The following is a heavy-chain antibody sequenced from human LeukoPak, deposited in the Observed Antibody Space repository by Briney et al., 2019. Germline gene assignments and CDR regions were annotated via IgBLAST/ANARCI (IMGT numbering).Heavy chain of an antibody. CDR2: ISYDGSNK. CDR1: GFTFSSYA. CDR3: ARDAYYYDSSGYYPNLDY. V-gene: IGHV3-30*01. Sequence: GGSLRLSCAASGFTFSSYAMHWVRQAQGKGLEWVAVISYDGSNKYYADSVKGRFTISRDNSKNTLYLQMNSLRAEDTAVYYCARDAYYYDSSGYYPNLDYWGQGTLVTVSS. D-gene: IGHD3-22*01. J-gene: IGHJ4*02.